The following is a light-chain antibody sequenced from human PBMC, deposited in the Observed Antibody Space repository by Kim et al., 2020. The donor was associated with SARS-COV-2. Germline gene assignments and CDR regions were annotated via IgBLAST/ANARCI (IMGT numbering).Light chain of an antibody. J-gene: IGLJ1*01. Sequence: QSVLTQPHSVSGAPGQRVTISCTGISSKIGACYEVYWYQQLPGKAPKLLIYDAINRPSGVPDRFSGSKSGNSASLSITGLQTEDEADYYCLSYDNRLTGYGFGTGTQLTVL. V-gene: IGLV1-40*01. CDR2: DAI. CDR1: SSKIGACYE. CDR3: LSYDNRLTGYG.